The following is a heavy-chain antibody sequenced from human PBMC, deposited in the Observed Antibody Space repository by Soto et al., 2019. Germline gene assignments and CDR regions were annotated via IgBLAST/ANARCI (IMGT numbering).Heavy chain of an antibody. Sequence: GASVKVSCKASGYTFTSYAMHWVRQAPGQRLEWMGWINAGNGSTEYSRNFQGRVTITGDASADTAYMELSSLRSEDTAVYFCARDLGFDILTGYSYYYYYAMDVWGQGTTVTVLL. CDR2: INAGNGST. D-gene: IGHD3-9*01. CDR3: ARDLGFDILTGYSYYYYYAMDV. CDR1: GYTFTSYA. J-gene: IGHJ6*02. V-gene: IGHV1-3*01.